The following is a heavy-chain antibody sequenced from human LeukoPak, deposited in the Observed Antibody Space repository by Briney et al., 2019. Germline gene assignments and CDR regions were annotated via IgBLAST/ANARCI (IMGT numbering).Heavy chain of an antibody. CDR3: ARGDYANNWFDP. CDR2: IDPSDSYT. Sequence: GGSLKISCKGSGYSFTSYWISWVRQMPGKGVEWMGRIDPSDSYTNYSPSFQGHVTISADKSISTAYLQWSSLKASDTAMYYCARGDYANNWFDPWGQGTLVTVSS. V-gene: IGHV5-10-1*01. CDR1: GYSFTSYW. J-gene: IGHJ5*02. D-gene: IGHD3-16*01.